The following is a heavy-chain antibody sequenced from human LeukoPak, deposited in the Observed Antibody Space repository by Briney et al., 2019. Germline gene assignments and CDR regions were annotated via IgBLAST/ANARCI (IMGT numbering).Heavy chain of an antibody. D-gene: IGHD3-22*01. CDR2: IYYSGST. J-gene: IGHJ3*02. V-gene: IGHV4-59*08. CDR3: ARHMDYHDSSGFYFDI. Sequence: PSETLSLTCTVSGGSISSYYWSWIRQPPGKGLEWIGYIYYSGSTNYNPSLKSRVTISVDTSKNQFSLKLSSVTAADTAVYYCARHMDYHDSSGFYFDIWGQGTMVTVSS. CDR1: GGSISSYY.